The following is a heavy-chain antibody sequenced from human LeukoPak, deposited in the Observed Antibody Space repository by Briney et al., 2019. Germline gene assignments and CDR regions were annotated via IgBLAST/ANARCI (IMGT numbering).Heavy chain of an antibody. D-gene: IGHD6-13*01. V-gene: IGHV4-34*01. J-gene: IGHJ6*03. CDR1: GWSFSGYY. Sequence: SETLSLTCDVSGWSFSGYYLSWIRQPPGKGLEWIGEINDTGSNKYNPSLKSRVTISVDTSKNQISLTLSSVTVADTAVYFCARQARTSSWYSLGYYYNYMNVWGKGTTVTISS. CDR2: INDTGSN. CDR3: ARQARTSSWYSLGYYYNYMNV.